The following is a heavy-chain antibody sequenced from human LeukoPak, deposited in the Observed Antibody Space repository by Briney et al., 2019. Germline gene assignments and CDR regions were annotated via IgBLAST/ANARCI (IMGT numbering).Heavy chain of an antibody. D-gene: IGHD3-22*01. CDR3: ARNLLEYDSSDAFDI. Sequence: SETLSLTCTVSGGSISSSSYYWGWIRQPPGKGLEWIGSIYYSGSTYYNPSLKSRVTISVDTSKNQFSLKLSSVTAADTAVYYCARNLLEYDSSDAFDIWGQGTLVTVSS. J-gene: IGHJ3*02. CDR2: IYYSGST. CDR1: GGSISSSSYY. V-gene: IGHV4-39*07.